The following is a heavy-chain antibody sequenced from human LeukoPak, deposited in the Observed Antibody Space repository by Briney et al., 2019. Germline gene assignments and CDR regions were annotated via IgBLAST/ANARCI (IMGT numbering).Heavy chain of an antibody. D-gene: IGHD6-13*01. V-gene: IGHV3-30*14. CDR2: ISYDGSNK. CDR3: ARGRPSKIAAAAVDY. Sequence: GGSLRLSCAASGFTFSSYAMHWVRQAPGKGLEWVAVISYDGSNKYYADSVKGRFTISRENAKNSLSLQMNSLRAGDTAVYYCARGRPSKIAAAAVDYWGQGTLVTVSS. J-gene: IGHJ4*02. CDR1: GFTFSSYA.